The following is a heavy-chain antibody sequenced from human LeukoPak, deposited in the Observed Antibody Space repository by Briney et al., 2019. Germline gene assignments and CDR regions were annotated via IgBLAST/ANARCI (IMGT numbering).Heavy chain of an antibody. CDR3: ARATYYDFWSGSGSIDY. J-gene: IGHJ4*02. D-gene: IGHD3-3*01. V-gene: IGHV4-39*07. CDR2: IYNSGST. Sequence: SETLSLTCTVSGDSISSSSNYWAWIRQPPGKGLEWIGSIYNSGSTYYTPSLKSRVTISVDTSKNQFSLKLSSVTAADTAVYYCARATYYDFWSGSGSIDYWGQGTLVTVSS. CDR1: GDSISSSSNY.